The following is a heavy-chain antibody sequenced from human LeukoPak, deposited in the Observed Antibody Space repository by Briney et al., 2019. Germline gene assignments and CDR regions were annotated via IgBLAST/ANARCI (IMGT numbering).Heavy chain of an antibody. CDR1: GFTFSSYS. J-gene: IGHJ4*02. D-gene: IGHD2-15*01. CDR2: ISSSGSTI. Sequence: PGGSLRLSCAASGFTFSSYSMNWVRQAPGKGREWVSYISSSGSTIYYADSVKGRFTISRDNAKNSLYLQMNSLRAEDTAVYYCARVPREAGYSGLDFDYWGQGTLVTVSS. V-gene: IGHV3-48*04. CDR3: ARVPREAGYSGLDFDY.